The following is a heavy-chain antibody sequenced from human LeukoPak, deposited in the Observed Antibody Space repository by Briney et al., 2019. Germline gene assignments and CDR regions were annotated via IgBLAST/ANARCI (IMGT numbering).Heavy chain of an antibody. J-gene: IGHJ4*02. CDR2: IIPIFGTA. D-gene: IGHD2-2*01. CDR3: AARSTRALVDY. V-gene: IGHV1-69*13. CDR1: GYTFTDYY. Sequence: SVKVSCKVSGYTFTDYYMHWVQQAPGQGLEWMGGIIPIFGTANYAQKFQGRVTITADESTSTAYMELSSLRSEDTAVYYCAARSTRALVDYWGQGTLVTVSS.